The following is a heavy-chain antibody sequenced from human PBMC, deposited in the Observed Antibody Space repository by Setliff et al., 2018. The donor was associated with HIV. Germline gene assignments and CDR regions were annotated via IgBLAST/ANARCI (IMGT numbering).Heavy chain of an antibody. J-gene: IGHJ5*02. V-gene: IGHV4-34*01. D-gene: IGHD3-3*01. CDR1: GGSLSGYY. CDR2: VNHSGTT. Sequence: PSETLSLTCAVYGGSLSGYYWTWIRQPPGKGLEWIGEVNHSGTTYYNTSPKSRVTISGDTSKKQFSLKLSSVTAADTAVHYCARDRRSIFGVDTKNWFDPWGQGTLVTVSS. CDR3: ARDRRSIFGVDTKNWFDP.